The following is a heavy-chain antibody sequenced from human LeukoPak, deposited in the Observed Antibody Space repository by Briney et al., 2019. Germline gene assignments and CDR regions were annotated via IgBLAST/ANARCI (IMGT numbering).Heavy chain of an antibody. CDR3: ARLGPYYDSSGYGEYNWFDP. V-gene: IGHV1-69*01. D-gene: IGHD3-22*01. CDR1: GGTFSRYA. Sequence: SVKVSCKASGGTFSRYAISWVRQAPGQGLELMGGIIPIFGTANYAQKFQGRVTITADESTSTAYMELSSLRSEDTAVYYCARLGPYYDSSGYGEYNWFDPWGQGTLVTVSS. CDR2: IIPIFGTA. J-gene: IGHJ5*02.